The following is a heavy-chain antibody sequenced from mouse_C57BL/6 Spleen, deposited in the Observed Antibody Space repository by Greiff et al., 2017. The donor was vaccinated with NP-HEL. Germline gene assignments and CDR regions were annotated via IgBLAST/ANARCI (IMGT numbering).Heavy chain of an antibody. D-gene: IGHD1-1*01. Sequence: QVQLQQSGAELVRPGTSVKVSCKASGYAFTNYLIEWVKQRPGQGLEWIGVINPGSGGTNYNEKFKGKATLTADKSSSTAYMQLSSLTSEDSAVYFCARPITTVVDYAMDYWGQGTSVTVSS. V-gene: IGHV1-54*01. CDR1: GYAFTNYL. CDR3: ARPITTVVDYAMDY. J-gene: IGHJ4*01. CDR2: INPGSGGT.